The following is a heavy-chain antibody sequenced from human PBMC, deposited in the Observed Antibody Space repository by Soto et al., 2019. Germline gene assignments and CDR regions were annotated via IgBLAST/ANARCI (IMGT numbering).Heavy chain of an antibody. V-gene: IGHV1-2*04. Sequence: ASVKVSCKASGYTFTDYYIHWVRQAPGQTFEWMGWINPKSGGINYAQKFQAWVTMTRDTSITTAYMELSRLTSDDTATYFCATWVDYGDFEGFDFWGQGTLVTVSS. CDR2: INPKSGGI. CDR1: GYTFTDYY. D-gene: IGHD4-17*01. J-gene: IGHJ4*02. CDR3: ATWVDYGDFEGFDF.